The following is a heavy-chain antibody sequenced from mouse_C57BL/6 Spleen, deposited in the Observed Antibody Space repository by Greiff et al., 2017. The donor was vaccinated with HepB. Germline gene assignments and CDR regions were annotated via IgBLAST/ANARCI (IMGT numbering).Heavy chain of an antibody. CDR2: IYPGSGST. Sequence: QVQLQQPGAELVKPGASVKMSCKASGYTFTSYWITWVKQRPGQGLEWIGDIYPGSGSTNYNEKFKSKATLTVDTSSSTAYMQLSSLTSEDSAVYYCARGGYYGSSPGFAYWGQGTLVTVSA. D-gene: IGHD1-1*01. J-gene: IGHJ3*01. CDR3: ARGGYYGSSPGFAY. CDR1: GYTFTSYW. V-gene: IGHV1-55*01.